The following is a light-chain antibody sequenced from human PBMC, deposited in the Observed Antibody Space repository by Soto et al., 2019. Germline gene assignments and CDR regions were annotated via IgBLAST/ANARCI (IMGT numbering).Light chain of an antibody. CDR1: QSVSSNF. Sequence: EMVLTQSPGTMSLSPGERATLSCRASQSVSSNFLAWYQQKHGQAPRLLIYGASSRATGIPDRFSGSGSGTDFTLTISRLEPEDFAVYYCHQYGTSPWTFGQGTKVDIK. CDR3: HQYGTSPWT. V-gene: IGKV3-20*01. J-gene: IGKJ1*01. CDR2: GAS.